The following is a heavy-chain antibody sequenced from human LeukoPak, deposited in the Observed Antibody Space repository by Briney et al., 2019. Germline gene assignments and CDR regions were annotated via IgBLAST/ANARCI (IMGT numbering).Heavy chain of an antibody. Sequence: PSETLSLTCTVSGGSSSSSSWNWIRQPPGKGLEWIGSIYYSGSTYYNPSLKSRVTISVDTSKNQFSLTLSSVTAAATAVYYCASVMVTKKSVGWFDPWGQGTLVTVSS. CDR3: ASVMVTKKSVGWFDP. V-gene: IGHV4-59*05. CDR1: GGSSSSSS. J-gene: IGHJ5*02. D-gene: IGHD5-18*01. CDR2: IYYSGST.